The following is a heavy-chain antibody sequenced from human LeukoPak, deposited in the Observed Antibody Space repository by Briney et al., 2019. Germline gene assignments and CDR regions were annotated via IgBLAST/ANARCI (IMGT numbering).Heavy chain of an antibody. V-gene: IGHV3-21*01. CDR1: GFTFSSYS. D-gene: IGHD3-16*02. CDR2: ISGSSSYT. CDR3: ARGMEGVYDYVWGSYRRTLDY. Sequence: GGSLRLSCAASGFTFSSYSMNWVRQAPGKGLEWVSSISGSSSYTYYADSVKGRFTISRDNAKNSLYLEMNSLRAEDTAVYYCARGMEGVYDYVWGSYRRTLDYWGQGTLVTVSS. J-gene: IGHJ4*02.